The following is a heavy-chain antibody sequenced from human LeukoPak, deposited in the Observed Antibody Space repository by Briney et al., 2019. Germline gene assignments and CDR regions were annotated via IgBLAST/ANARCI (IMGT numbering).Heavy chain of an antibody. CDR2: TSYDGSNK. D-gene: IGHD3-3*01. CDR3: AREVLRCWFDP. CDR1: GFTFSDYY. V-gene: IGHV3-30-3*01. Sequence: GGSLRLSCAASGFTFSDYYMSWIRQAPGKGLEWVAVTSYDGSNKYYADSVKGRFTISRDNSKNTLYLQMNSLRAEDTAVYYCAREVLRCWFDPWGQGTLVTVSS. J-gene: IGHJ5*02.